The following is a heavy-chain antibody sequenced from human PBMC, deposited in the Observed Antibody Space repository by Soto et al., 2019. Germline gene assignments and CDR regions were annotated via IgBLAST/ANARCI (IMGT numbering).Heavy chain of an antibody. CDR1: GGSFSGYY. D-gene: IGHD4-17*01. J-gene: IGHJ4*02. V-gene: IGHV4-34*01. CDR3: ASGGPTVTTFDY. CDR2: INHSGST. Sequence: PSETLSLTCAVYGGSFSGYYWSWIRQPPGKGLEWIGEINHSGSTNYNPSLKSRVTISVDTSKNQFSLKLSSVTAADTAVYYCASGGPTVTTFDYWGQGTLVTVYS.